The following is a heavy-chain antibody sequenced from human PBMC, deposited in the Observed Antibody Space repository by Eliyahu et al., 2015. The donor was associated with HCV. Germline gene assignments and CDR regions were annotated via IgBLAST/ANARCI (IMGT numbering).Heavy chain of an antibody. V-gene: IGHV4-59*01. CDR1: GGSISSYY. CDR2: IYYSGST. Sequence: QVQLQESGPGLVKPSETLSLTCTVSGGSISSYYWSWIRQPPGKGLEWIEYIYYSGSTHTTPSLKSRVTISVDTSKNQFSLKLSSVTAADTAVYYCARVYGTNYYYSYYDMDVWGQGTTVTVSS. J-gene: IGHJ6*02. CDR3: ARVYGTNYYYSYYDMDV. D-gene: IGHD1-1*01.